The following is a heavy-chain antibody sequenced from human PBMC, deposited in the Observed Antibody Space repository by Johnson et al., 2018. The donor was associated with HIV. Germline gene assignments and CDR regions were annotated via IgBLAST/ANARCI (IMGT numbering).Heavy chain of an antibody. V-gene: IGHV3-30*14. D-gene: IGHD3-22*01. CDR2: ISYDGSKK. CDR1: GFTFSSYA. CDR3: ARDQYYYDSRGVGAFDI. J-gene: IGHJ3*02. Sequence: QMLLVESGGGLVQPGGSLRLSCAASGFTFSSYAMHWVRQAPGKGLEWVAVISYDGSKKYYADSVKGRFTISRDNSKNTLYLQMKSLRAEDTAVYYCARDQYYYDSRGVGAFDIWGQGTRVTVSS.